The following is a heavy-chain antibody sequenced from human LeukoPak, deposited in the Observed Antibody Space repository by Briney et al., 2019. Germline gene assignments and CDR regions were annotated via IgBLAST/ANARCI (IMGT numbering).Heavy chain of an antibody. CDR3: ARDLDSGSYFNIVPDY. D-gene: IGHD1-26*01. V-gene: IGHV3-30-3*01. J-gene: IGHJ4*02. CDR2: ISYDGSNK. Sequence: GGSLRLSCAASGFTFSSYAMHWVRQAPGKGLEWVAVISYDGSNKYYADSVKGRFTISRDDSKNTLYLQMNSLRAEDTAVYYCARDLDSGSYFNIVPDYWGQGTLVTVSS. CDR1: GFTFSSYA.